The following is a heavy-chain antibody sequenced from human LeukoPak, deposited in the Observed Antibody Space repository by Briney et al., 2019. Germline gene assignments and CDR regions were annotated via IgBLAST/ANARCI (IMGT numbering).Heavy chain of an antibody. CDR1: GGTFSSYA. CDR3: ARERGSSGWFDY. Sequence: SVKVSCKASGGTFSSYAISWVRQAPGQGLEWMGGIIPIFGTANYAQKFQGRVTITADESTSTAYMELSSLRSDDTAVYYCARERGSSGWFDYWGQGTLVTVSS. CDR2: IIPIFGTA. V-gene: IGHV1-69*13. J-gene: IGHJ4*02. D-gene: IGHD6-19*01.